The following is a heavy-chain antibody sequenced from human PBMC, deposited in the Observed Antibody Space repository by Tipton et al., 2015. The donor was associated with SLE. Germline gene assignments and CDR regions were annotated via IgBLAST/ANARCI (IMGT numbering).Heavy chain of an antibody. CDR2: ISGGGDST. J-gene: IGHJ4*02. D-gene: IGHD3-16*01. CDR3: ARDLGGY. CDR1: GFPFSSYA. Sequence: SLRLSCVGSGFPFSSYAMNWVRQAPGMGLEWVSVISGGGDSTTYADSVKGRFTISRDNSKNTLYLQMHSLRAEDTAVYYCARDLGGYWGQGTLVTVSS. V-gene: IGHV3-23*01.